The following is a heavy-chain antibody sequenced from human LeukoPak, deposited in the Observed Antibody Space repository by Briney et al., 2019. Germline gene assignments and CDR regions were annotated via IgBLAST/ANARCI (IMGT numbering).Heavy chain of an antibody. J-gene: IGHJ4*02. Sequence: GASETVSRKASGYTFTNYGNNWVRQAPPQAREWMGWISVYNGHTNHAQRLQGRVTMTTDTSTSSAYMELRSLRSDDTAVYCCARDRRSFEYWGQGTLVTVSS. CDR1: GYTFTNYG. CDR3: ARDRRSFEY. CDR2: ISVYNGHT. V-gene: IGHV1-18*01.